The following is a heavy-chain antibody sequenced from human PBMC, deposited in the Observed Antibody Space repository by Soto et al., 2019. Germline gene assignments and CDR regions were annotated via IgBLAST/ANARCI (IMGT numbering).Heavy chain of an antibody. CDR1: GYSFSTFW. Sequence: GESLKISCKGSGYSFSTFWIGWVRQMPGEGLEWMGSIYPGDSDTRYRPSFQAQVTISADKSITTAFLQWSSLKASDTAMYYCARSGRNGYISMDVWGQGTTVTVSS. CDR3: ARSGRNGYISMDV. D-gene: IGHD5-12*01. V-gene: IGHV5-51*01. J-gene: IGHJ6*02. CDR2: IYPGDSDT.